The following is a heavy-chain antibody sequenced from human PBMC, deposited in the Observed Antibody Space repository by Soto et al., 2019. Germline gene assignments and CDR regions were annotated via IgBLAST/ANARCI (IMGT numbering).Heavy chain of an antibody. Sequence: QGQLHESGGGVVQPGRSLRLSCAASGLTFSTSAMHWVRQAPGKGLEWVAMISHDGSHEYYGASVKGRFSVSRDNSHNILHLQMNSLRIEDTAVYFGARNTDHRLVRGWLDPWGQGTLVTVSS. CDR2: ISHDGSHE. V-gene: IGHV3-30-3*01. J-gene: IGHJ5*02. D-gene: IGHD3-10*01. CDR3: ARNTDHRLVRGWLDP. CDR1: GLTFSTSA.